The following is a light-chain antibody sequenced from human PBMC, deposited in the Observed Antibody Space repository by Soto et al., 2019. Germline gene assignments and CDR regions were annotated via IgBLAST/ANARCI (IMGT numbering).Light chain of an antibody. CDR3: QQYNNWPPIT. J-gene: IGKJ5*01. Sequence: EIVMTQPPATLSVSPGERATLSCRASQSVSSNLAWYQQKPGQAPRLLIYGASTRATGIPARFSGSGSGTEFTLTISSLQSEDFAVYCCQQYNNWPPITFGQGTRLEIK. CDR2: GAS. CDR1: QSVSSN. V-gene: IGKV3-15*01.